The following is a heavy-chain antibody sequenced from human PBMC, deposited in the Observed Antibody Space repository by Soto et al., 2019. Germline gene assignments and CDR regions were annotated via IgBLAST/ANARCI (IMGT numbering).Heavy chain of an antibody. CDR2: IYYSGST. Sequence: SETLSLTCTVSGGPISSSSYYWGWIRQPPGKGLEWIGSIYYSGSTYYNPSLKSRVTISVDTSKNQFSLKLSSVTAADTAVYYCARHAKGYYYYGMDVWGQGTKVTVSS. CDR3: ARHAKGYYYYGMDV. CDR1: GGPISSSSYY. J-gene: IGHJ6*02. D-gene: IGHD2-15*01. V-gene: IGHV4-39*01.